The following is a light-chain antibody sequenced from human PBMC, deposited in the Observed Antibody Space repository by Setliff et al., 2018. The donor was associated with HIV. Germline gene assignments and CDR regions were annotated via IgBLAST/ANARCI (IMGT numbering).Light chain of an antibody. CDR2: DAS. CDR1: SSDVGDYNH. CDR3: CSYAGKFTWV. Sequence: QSALPQPRSVSGSPGQSVTISCTGTSSDVGDYNHVSWYQQHPGKAPKLIIYDASKRPSGVPDRFSASKSGNTASLTISGLQAEDEADYYCSYAGKFTWVLGGGTRSPS. J-gene: IGLJ3*02. V-gene: IGLV2-11*01.